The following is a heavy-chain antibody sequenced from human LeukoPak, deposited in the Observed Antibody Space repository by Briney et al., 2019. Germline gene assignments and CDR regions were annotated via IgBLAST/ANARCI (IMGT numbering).Heavy chain of an antibody. CDR2: IQYDGSNQ. D-gene: IGHD3-22*01. Sequence: GGSLRLSCAASGFTFSNYGMHWVRQAPDKGLEWVAFIQYDGSNQYYADSVKGRFTISRDNPKNTLFLQMNSLRAEDTAVYYCARRAGDYSHPYDYWGQGTWVTVSS. J-gene: IGHJ4*02. CDR3: ARRAGDYSHPYDY. CDR1: GFTFSNYG. V-gene: IGHV3-30*02.